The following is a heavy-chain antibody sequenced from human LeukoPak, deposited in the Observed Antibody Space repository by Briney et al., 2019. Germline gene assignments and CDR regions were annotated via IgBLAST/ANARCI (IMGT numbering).Heavy chain of an antibody. D-gene: IGHD6-19*01. CDR2: INHSGST. CDR1: GGSFSGYY. V-gene: IGHV4-34*01. J-gene: IGHJ4*02. CDR3: ARGKYSSGWYYKGYFDY. Sequence: SETLSLTCAVYGGSFSGYYWSWIRQPPGKGLEWIGEINHSGSTNYNPSLKSRFTISVDTSKNQFSLKLSSVTAADTAVYYCARGKYSSGWYYKGYFDYWGQGTLVTVSS.